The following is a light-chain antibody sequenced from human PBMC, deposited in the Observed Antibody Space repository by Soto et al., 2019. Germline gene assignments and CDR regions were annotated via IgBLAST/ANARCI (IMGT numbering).Light chain of an antibody. Sequence: QSALTQPASVSGSPGQSITISCTGTSIDIGGYKYVSWYQQHPGKAPKRMIYEGSNRPSGVSDRFSGSKSGNTDSLTISGLQYEDEADYYCGSYTNGLYIFGTGTKVTVL. J-gene: IGLJ1*01. CDR3: GSYTNGLYI. CDR1: SIDIGGYKY. CDR2: EGS. V-gene: IGLV2-14*01.